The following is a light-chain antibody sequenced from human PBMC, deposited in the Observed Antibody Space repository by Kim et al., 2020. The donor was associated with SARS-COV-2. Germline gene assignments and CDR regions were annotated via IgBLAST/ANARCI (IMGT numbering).Light chain of an antibody. J-gene: IGKJ4*01. CDR1: QAINNY. V-gene: IGKV1-27*01. Sequence: DIQMTQSPSSLSASVGDRVTITCRASQAINNYLAWYQQRPGEVPKLLIYATSTLYSGVPSRFSGSGSGTDFTLTISSLQPEDVATYFCQKYNRAPLTFGGGTKVDIK. CDR2: ATS. CDR3: QKYNRAPLT.